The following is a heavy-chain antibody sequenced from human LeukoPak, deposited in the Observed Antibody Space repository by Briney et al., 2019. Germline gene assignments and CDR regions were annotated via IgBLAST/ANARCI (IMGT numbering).Heavy chain of an antibody. CDR2: INPSSGGT. CDR3: ARGVVAATFYYYMDV. J-gene: IGHJ6*03. Sequence: ASVKVSCKPSGYTFTGYYIQWVRQAPRQGLEWMGWINPSSGGTNYAQKFQGRVTMTRDTSISTAYMELSRLRSDDTAVYYCARGVVAATFYYYMDVWGKGTTVTVSS. CDR1: GYTFTGYY. V-gene: IGHV1-2*02. D-gene: IGHD2-15*01.